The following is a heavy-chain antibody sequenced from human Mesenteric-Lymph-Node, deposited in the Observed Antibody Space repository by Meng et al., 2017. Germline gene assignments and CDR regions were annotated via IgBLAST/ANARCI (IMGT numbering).Heavy chain of an antibody. CDR2: ITYGGST. CDR3: ARDSGDYFDH. Sequence: SETLSLTCTVSGGSVNSGSYYWGRLRQPPGKGLEWIASITYGGSTYYKPSHKGRVTMSADTSKKQFSLKLTTVTAADTAVYYCARDSGDYFDHCGQGTLVTVSS. CDR1: GGSVNSGSYY. V-gene: IGHV4-39*07. D-gene: IGHD3-10*01. J-gene: IGHJ4*02.